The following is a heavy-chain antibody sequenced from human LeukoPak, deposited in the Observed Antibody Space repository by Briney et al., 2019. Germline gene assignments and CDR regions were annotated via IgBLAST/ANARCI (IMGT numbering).Heavy chain of an antibody. V-gene: IGHV3-30*02. CDR2: IRYDGSNK. D-gene: IGHD5-18*01. Sequence: GGSLRLSCAASGFTFSSYGMHWVRQAPGKGLEWVAFIRYDGSNKYYADSVKGRFTISRDNSKNTLYLQMNSLRAEDTAVYYCAETPRGYRYGYEDYWGQGTLVTASS. CDR1: GFTFSSYG. CDR3: AETPRGYRYGYEDY. J-gene: IGHJ4*02.